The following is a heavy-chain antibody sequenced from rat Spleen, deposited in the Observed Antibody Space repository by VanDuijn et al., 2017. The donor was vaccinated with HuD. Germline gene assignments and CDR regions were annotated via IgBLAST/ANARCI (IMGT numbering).Heavy chain of an antibody. Sequence: EVQLVESGGGLVQPGNSLKLSCAASGFTFSDYAMAWVRQSPKKGLEWVATIIYDGSSTYYRDSVKGRFTISRDNAKSTLYLQMDSLRSEDTATYYCATDYGYNYGDWYFDFWGPGTMVTVSS. CDR1: GFTFSDYA. CDR2: IIYDGSST. CDR3: ATDYGYNYGDWYFDF. V-gene: IGHV5S10*01. D-gene: IGHD1-9*01. J-gene: IGHJ1*01.